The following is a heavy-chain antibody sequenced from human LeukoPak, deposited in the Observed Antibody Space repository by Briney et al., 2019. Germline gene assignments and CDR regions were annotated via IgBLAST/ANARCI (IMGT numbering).Heavy chain of an antibody. CDR2: LYYSGRT. CDR1: GGSISSSTYY. CDR3: ARHTLDFGIDY. J-gene: IGHJ4*02. D-gene: IGHD3-10*01. Sequence: PSETLSLTCTVSGGSISSSTYYWGWIRQPPGKGLEWIGSLYYSGRTYYNPSLESRDTISADTSKRQFSLKLTSVTAADTAVYYCARHTLDFGIDYWGQGTLVTVSS. V-gene: IGHV4-39*01.